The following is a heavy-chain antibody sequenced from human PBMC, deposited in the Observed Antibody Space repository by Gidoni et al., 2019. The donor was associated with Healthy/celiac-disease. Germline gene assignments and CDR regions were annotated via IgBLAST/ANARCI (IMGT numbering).Heavy chain of an antibody. CDR3: AKERGAVTTELVY. CDR2: ISWNSGSI. D-gene: IGHD4-17*01. V-gene: IGHV3-9*01. Sequence: EVQLVESGGGLVQPGRSLRLSCAASGFTFDDYAMHWVRQAPGKGLEWVSGISWNSGSIGYADSVKGRFTISRDNAKNSLYLQMNSLRAEDTALYYCAKERGAVTTELVYWGQGTLVTVSS. J-gene: IGHJ4*02. CDR1: GFTFDDYA.